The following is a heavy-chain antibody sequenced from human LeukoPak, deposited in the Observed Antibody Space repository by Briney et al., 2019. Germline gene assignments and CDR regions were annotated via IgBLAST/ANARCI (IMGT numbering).Heavy chain of an antibody. Sequence: ASVKVSCKAAGYTFTSYGISRGRQAPGQGVEWMGWISAYNGNTNYAQKLQGRVTMTTDTSKSTAYMELRSLRSDDTAVYYCAREEQWLAYAFDPWGQGTLVTVSS. J-gene: IGHJ5*02. CDR1: GYTFTSYG. CDR3: AREEQWLAYAFDP. CDR2: ISAYNGNT. V-gene: IGHV1-18*01. D-gene: IGHD6-19*01.